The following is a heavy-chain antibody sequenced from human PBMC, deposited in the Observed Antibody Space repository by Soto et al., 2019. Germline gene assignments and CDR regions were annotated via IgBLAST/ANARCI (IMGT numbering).Heavy chain of an antibody. Sequence: PGGSLRLSCAASGFTFSDYYMSWIRQAPGKGLEWISYITSNGRAMSYADSVKGRFTISRDNAANLLYLQMNSLRVEDTAFYYCAREVSGSYSTFDSWGQGILVTVSS. CDR3: AREVSGSYSTFDS. V-gene: IGHV3-11*01. CDR2: ITSNGRAM. D-gene: IGHD6-19*01. J-gene: IGHJ4*02. CDR1: GFTFSDYY.